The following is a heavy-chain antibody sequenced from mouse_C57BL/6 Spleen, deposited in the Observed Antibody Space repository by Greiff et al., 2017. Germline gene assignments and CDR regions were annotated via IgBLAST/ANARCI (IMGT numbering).Heavy chain of an antibody. CDR1: GFSLTSYA. CDR3: ARNWDSAWFAY. CDR2: IWTGGGT. V-gene: IGHV2-9-1*01. D-gene: IGHD4-1*01. Sequence: VKLQESGPGLVAPSQSLSITCTVSGFSLTSYAISWVRQPPGKGLEWLGEIWTGGGTNYNSALKSRLSISKDNSKSQVFLKMNSLQTDDTARYYCARNWDSAWFAYWGQGTLVTVSA. J-gene: IGHJ3*01.